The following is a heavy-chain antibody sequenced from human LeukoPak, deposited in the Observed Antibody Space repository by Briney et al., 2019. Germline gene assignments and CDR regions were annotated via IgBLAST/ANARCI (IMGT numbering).Heavy chain of an antibody. J-gene: IGHJ6*03. CDR3: ARDYLLANNWNDVHYYYYMDV. V-gene: IGHV1-69*05. CDR2: IIPIFGTA. CDR1: GGTFSSYA. Sequence: SVKVSCKASGGTFSSYAISWVRQAPGQGLEWMGGIIPIFGTANCAQKFQGRVTITTDESTSTAYMELSSQRSEDTAVYYCARDYLLANNWNDVHYYYYMDVWGKGTTVTVSS. D-gene: IGHD1-20*01.